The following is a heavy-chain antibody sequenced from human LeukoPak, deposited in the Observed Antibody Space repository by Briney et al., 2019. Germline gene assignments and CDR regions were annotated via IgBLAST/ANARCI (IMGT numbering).Heavy chain of an antibody. CDR1: GGSISSGDYY. D-gene: IGHD4-11*01. J-gene: IGHJ4*02. CDR2: IYYTGST. V-gene: IGHV4-61*08. CDR3: ARGSGLGYSNQALDY. Sequence: SQTLSLTCTVSGGSISSGDYYWSWIRQPPGKGLDWIGYIYYTGSTNYNPSLKSRVTLSVDTSKNQFSLKLSSVTAADTAVYYCARGSGLGYSNQALDYWGQGTLVTVSS.